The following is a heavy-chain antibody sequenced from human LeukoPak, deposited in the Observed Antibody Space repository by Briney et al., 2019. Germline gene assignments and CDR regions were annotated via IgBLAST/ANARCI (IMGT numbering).Heavy chain of an antibody. Sequence: GSLRLSCAASGFTFSSYGIHWVRQAPGKGLEWVAFIRSDGSNKYYADSVKGRFTVSRDNSKNTLYLQMNSLRAEDTALYYCAKGYHNSWYSDYMDVWGKGTTVTVSS. J-gene: IGHJ6*03. CDR3: AKGYHNSWYSDYMDV. CDR2: IRSDGSNK. CDR1: GFTFSSYG. V-gene: IGHV3-30*02. D-gene: IGHD6-13*01.